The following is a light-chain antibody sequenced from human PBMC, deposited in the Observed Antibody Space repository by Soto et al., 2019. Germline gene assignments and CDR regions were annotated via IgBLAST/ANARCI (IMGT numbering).Light chain of an antibody. CDR2: GAS. J-gene: IGKJ5*01. CDR3: QQYYGSPGIT. CDR1: QSVSSNY. Sequence: EIVLTQSPGTLSLSPGEIATLSCSASQSVSSNYLAWYQQKPGQAPRLLIYGASSRATDIPDRFSGSGSGTDFTLTISRLEPEDFAVYYCQQYYGSPGITFGQGTRLEIK. V-gene: IGKV3-20*01.